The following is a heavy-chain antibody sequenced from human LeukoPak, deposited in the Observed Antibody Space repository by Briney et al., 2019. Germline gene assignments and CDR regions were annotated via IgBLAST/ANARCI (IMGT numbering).Heavy chain of an antibody. CDR3: TREGRDDF. CDR2: INSNGHTI. Sequence: GGSLRLSCAASGFTFSHYEMNWVRQAPGKGLEWVSYINSNGHTIYYAASVKGRFTISRDNAKNSLYLRMNSLRAEDTAVYYCTREGRDDFWGQGTLVTVSS. V-gene: IGHV3-48*03. D-gene: IGHD3-10*01. J-gene: IGHJ4*02. CDR1: GFTFSHYE.